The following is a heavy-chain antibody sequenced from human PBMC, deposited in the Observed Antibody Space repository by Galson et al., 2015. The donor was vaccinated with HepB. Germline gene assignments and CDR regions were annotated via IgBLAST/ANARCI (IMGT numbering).Heavy chain of an antibody. CDR2: ISGSGGST. CDR1: GFTFSSYA. V-gene: IGHV3-23*01. D-gene: IGHD1-7*01. CDR3: AKPKSITGTTRLTDLWAFDI. Sequence: SLRLSCAASGFTFSSYAMSWVRQAPGKGLEWVSAISGSGGSTYYADSVKGRFTISRDNSKNTLYLQMNSLRAEDTAVYYCAKPKSITGTTRLTDLWAFDIWGQGTMVTVSS. J-gene: IGHJ3*02.